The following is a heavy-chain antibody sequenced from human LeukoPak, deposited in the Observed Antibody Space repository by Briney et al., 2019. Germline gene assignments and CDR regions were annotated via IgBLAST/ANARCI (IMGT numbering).Heavy chain of an antibody. Sequence: ASVKVSCKASGYTFTSYNMHWVRQAPGQGLEWMGIINPSGGSTSYAQKFQGRVTMTRDTSTSTVYMELSSLRSEDTAVYYCARDSMVVTLDYWGQGTLVTVSS. V-gene: IGHV1-46*01. CDR3: ARDSMVVTLDY. D-gene: IGHD4-23*01. CDR2: INPSGGST. CDR1: GYTFTSYN. J-gene: IGHJ4*02.